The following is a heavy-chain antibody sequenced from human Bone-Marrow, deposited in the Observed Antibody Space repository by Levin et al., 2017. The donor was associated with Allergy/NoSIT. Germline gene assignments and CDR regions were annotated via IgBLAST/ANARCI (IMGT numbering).Heavy chain of an antibody. CDR3: ARQFRGPTYYYDSSYPNLDY. V-gene: IGHV5-51*01. CDR1: CSLFPRSW. CDR2: IYPGDSDT. J-gene: IGHJ4*02. Sequence: SCSLFPRSWLAWVRQMPGKGLEWMGIIYPGDSDTRYSPSFQGQVTISADKSISTTYLQWSSLKASDTAIYYCARQFRGPTYYYDSSYPNLDYWGPVTQVTVSS. D-gene: IGHD3-22*01.